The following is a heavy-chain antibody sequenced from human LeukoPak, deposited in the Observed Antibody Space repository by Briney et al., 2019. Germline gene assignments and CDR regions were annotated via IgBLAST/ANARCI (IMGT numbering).Heavy chain of an antibody. D-gene: IGHD3-16*01. Sequence: GSLRLSCVASGLIFDDSLMHWVRQAPGKGLEWISLISRDGSTPYYADSVKGRFTISRDNSKNSLFLQMNSLTPEDTAVYYCARDIRGNYFDSWGQGTLVTVSS. CDR3: ARDIRGNYFDS. CDR1: GLIFDDSL. J-gene: IGHJ4*02. CDR2: ISRDGSTP. V-gene: IGHV3-43*01.